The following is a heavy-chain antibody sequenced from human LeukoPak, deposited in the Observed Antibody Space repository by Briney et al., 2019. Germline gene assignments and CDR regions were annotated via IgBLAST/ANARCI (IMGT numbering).Heavy chain of an antibody. CDR1: GGTFSSYA. J-gene: IGHJ6*03. CDR2: IIPIFGTA. CDR3: ATLSSSHYYYYYMDV. Sequence: SVKVSCKASGGTFSSYAISWVRQAPGQGLEWMGGIIPIFGTANYAQKFQGRVTITTDESTSTAYMELSSLRSEDTAVYYCATLSSSHYYYYYMDVWGKGTTVTVSS. V-gene: IGHV1-69*05. D-gene: IGHD6-13*01.